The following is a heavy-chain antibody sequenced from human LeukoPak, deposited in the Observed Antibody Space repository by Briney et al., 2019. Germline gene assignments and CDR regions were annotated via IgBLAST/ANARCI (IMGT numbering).Heavy chain of an antibody. CDR3: ARDRSYAPGYFDL. CDR1: GGSISSGDYY. J-gene: IGHJ2*01. CDR2: IYYSGST. D-gene: IGHD1-26*01. V-gene: IGHV4-39*07. Sequence: SETLSLTCTVSGGSISSGDYYWSWIRQPAGKGLEWIGSIYYSGSTYYNPSLKSRVTISVDTSKNQFSLKLSSVTAADTAVYYCARDRSYAPGYFDLWGRGTLVTVSS.